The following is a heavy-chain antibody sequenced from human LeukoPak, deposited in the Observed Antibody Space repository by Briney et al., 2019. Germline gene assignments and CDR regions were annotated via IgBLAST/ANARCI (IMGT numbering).Heavy chain of an antibody. V-gene: IGHV1-46*01. CDR2: IHPSGGNS. CDR3: ARDCSSTTCQGPVLDF. J-gene: IGHJ4*02. D-gene: IGHD2/OR15-2a*01. Sequence: GASVKVSCKASGYTFTSHYVHWVRQAPGQGLEWMGMIHPSGGNSRNTQNFQGRVTMTRDTSTSTVYLELSSLRSEDTAVYYCARDCSSTTCQGPVLDFWGQGTLVPVSS. CDR1: GYTFTSHY.